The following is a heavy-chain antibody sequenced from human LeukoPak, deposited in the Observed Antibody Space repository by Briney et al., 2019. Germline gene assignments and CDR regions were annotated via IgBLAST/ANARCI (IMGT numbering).Heavy chain of an antibody. CDR1: GGSISSSSYY. CDR3: ARGDSYGAAD. Sequence: PSETLSLTCTVSGGSISSSSYYWGWIRQPPGKGLEWIGYIYHSGSTYYNPSLKSRVTISVDRSKNQFSLKLSSVTAADTAVYYCARGDSYGAADWGQGTLVTVSS. V-gene: IGHV4-39*07. CDR2: IYHSGST. D-gene: IGHD5-18*01. J-gene: IGHJ4*02.